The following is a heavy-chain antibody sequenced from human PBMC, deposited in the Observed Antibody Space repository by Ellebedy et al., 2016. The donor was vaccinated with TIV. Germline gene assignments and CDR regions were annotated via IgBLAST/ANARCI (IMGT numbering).Heavy chain of an antibody. J-gene: IGHJ4*02. CDR1: GFTFSSYS. CDR2: ISSSSGTI. V-gene: IGHV3-48*04. Sequence: GESLKISCAASGFTFSSYSMNWVRQAPGKGLEWVSYISSSSGTIYHADSVKGRFTSSRDNAKNSLYLQMNSLRAEDTAVYYCARAPREQWLPFDYWGQGTLVTVSS. CDR3: ARAPREQWLPFDY. D-gene: IGHD6-19*01.